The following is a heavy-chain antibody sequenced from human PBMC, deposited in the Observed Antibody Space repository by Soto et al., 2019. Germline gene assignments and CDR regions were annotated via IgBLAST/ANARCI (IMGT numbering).Heavy chain of an antibody. CDR2: INHSGTT. CDR1: GGSFSGYY. D-gene: IGHD6-6*01. CDR3: ASGKTRTARPSLRYYYYGLDV. V-gene: IGHV4-34*01. J-gene: IGHJ6*02. Sequence: SETLSLTCTIYGGSFSGYYWTWIRQPPGKGLEWIGEINHSGTTNYSPSLKRRVSISVDMSKDKFSLNLSSVTAADTAVYYCASGKTRTARPSLRYYYYGLDVWRQGTTVTVSS.